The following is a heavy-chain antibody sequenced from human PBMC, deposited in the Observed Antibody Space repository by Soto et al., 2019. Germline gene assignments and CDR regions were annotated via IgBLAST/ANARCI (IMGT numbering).Heavy chain of an antibody. CDR3: ARTAGGRASGALDI. J-gene: IGHJ3*02. CDR1: GFTFSSYG. V-gene: IGHV3-30-3*01. D-gene: IGHD6-13*01. Sequence: QVHLEESGGCVVQPGTSLRLSCVASGFTFSSYGMHWVRQAPGKGLEWVAVIPNTENKKYYADSVKGRFTISRDNSQNSLFRQMDSLMSEDTAMYYCARTAGGRASGALDIWGQGPMVTVS. CDR2: IPNTENKK.